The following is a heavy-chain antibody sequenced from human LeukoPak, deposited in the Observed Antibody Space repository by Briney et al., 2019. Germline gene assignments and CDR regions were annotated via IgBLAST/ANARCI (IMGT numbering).Heavy chain of an antibody. CDR2: INPNGGGT. J-gene: IGHJ4*02. V-gene: IGHV1-2*06. CDR3: ARERKITIFGVACDY. Sequence: ASVKVSCKASGGTFSSYAISWVRQAPGQGLEWMGRINPNGGGTNYAQKFQGRVTMTSDTSISAAYMELSRLRSDDTAVYYCARERKITIFGVACDYWGQGTLVTVSS. D-gene: IGHD3-3*01. CDR1: GGTFSSYA.